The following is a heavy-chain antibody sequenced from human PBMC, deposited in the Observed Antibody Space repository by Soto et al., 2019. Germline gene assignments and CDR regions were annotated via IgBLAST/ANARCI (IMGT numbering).Heavy chain of an antibody. CDR1: GVTFSRYA. D-gene: IGHD1-26*01. Sequence: EVQLLESGGGLVQPGGSLRLSCAASGVTFSRYAMSWVRQSPGKGLEWVSAISGSGGSTYYADSVKGRFTISRDNSKNTLYLQMNRLRAEDTAVYYCAKSGELTKTDYFDYWGQGTLVTVSS. V-gene: IGHV3-23*01. CDR2: ISGSGGST. CDR3: AKSGELTKTDYFDY. J-gene: IGHJ4*02.